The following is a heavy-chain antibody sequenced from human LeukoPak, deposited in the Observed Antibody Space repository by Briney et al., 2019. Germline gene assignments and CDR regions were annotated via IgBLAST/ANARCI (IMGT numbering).Heavy chain of an antibody. CDR3: ARDWTRLWFGEEAFDY. J-gene: IGHJ4*02. CDR2: INHSGGST. Sequence: ASVKVSCKASGYTFTSYYMHWVRQAPGQGLEWMGIINHSGGSTSYAQKFQGRVTMTRDTSTSTVYMELSSLRSEDTAVYYCARDWTRLWFGEEAFDYWGQGTLVTVSS. CDR1: GYTFTSYY. V-gene: IGHV1-46*01. D-gene: IGHD3-10*01.